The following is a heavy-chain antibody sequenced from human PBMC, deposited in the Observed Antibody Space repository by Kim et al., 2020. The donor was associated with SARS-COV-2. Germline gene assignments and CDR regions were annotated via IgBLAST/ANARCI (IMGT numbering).Heavy chain of an antibody. Sequence: GGSLRLSCTASGFTFSSYTLNWVRQSPGKGLQWLASISSGSDFIYYTDSLRGRLTISRDNAKNSVFLQMASLRSDDTAVYFCVRERYRGVFDHWGQGILVAVSS. CDR1: GFTFSSYT. CDR2: ISSGSDFI. V-gene: IGHV3-21*06. D-gene: IGHD3-10*01. J-gene: IGHJ4*02. CDR3: VRERYRGVFDH.